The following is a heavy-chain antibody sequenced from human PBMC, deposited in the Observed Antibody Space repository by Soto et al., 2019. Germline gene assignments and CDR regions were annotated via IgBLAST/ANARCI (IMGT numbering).Heavy chain of an antibody. Sequence: EVQLVESGGGSVQPGRSPRLSCAASGFSFDDYGMHCVRQGPGKGLEWVSGISWNSGDIYYADSVKGRFTISRDNAKRSLYLQMNSLRTEDTALYYCAKDNDLDRDGPFDYWGQGILVTVSS. CDR2: ISWNSGDI. CDR3: AKDNDLDRDGPFDY. D-gene: IGHD2-2*03. J-gene: IGHJ4*02. V-gene: IGHV3-9*01. CDR1: GFSFDDYG.